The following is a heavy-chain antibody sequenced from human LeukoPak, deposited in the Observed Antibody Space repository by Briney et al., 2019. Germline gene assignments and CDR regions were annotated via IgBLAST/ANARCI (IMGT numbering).Heavy chain of an antibody. CDR3: ASTLGATLFDY. CDR2: IYYSGST. V-gene: IGHV4-59*08. Sequence: KPSETLSLTCTVSGGSISSYYWSWIRQPPGKGLEWIGYIYYSGSTNYNPSLKSRVTISVDTSKNQFSLKLSSVTAADTAVCYCASTLGATLFDYWGQGTLVTVSS. J-gene: IGHJ4*02. D-gene: IGHD1-26*01. CDR1: GGSISSYY.